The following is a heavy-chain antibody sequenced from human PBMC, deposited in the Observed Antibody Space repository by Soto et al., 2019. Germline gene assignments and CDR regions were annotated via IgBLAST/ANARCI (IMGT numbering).Heavy chain of an antibody. CDR2: INPNGGST. D-gene: IGHD6-19*01. CDR3: ARAVAVAADFDY. V-gene: IGHV1-46*01. J-gene: IGHJ4*02. CDR1: GYTFTSYY. Sequence: ASVKVSCKASGYTFTSYYMHWVRQAPGQGLEWMGIINPNGGSTSYAQKFQGRVTITRDTSASTAYMELSSLRSEDTAVYYCARAVAVAADFDYWGQGTLVTVSS.